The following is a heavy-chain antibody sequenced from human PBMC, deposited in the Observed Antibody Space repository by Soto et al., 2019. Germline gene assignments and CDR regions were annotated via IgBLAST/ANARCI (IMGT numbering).Heavy chain of an antibody. V-gene: IGHV5-51*01. J-gene: IGHJ6*02. CDR3: ARQAAAGKYYYGMDV. CDR2: IYPGDSDT. Sequence: PGESLKISCKGSGYSFTTYWIGWVRQMPGKGLECMGIIYPGDSDTRYGPSFQGQVTISADKSISTAYLQWSSRKASDTAMYYCARQAAAGKYYYGMDVWGQGTTVTVSS. D-gene: IGHD6-13*01. CDR1: GYSFTTYW.